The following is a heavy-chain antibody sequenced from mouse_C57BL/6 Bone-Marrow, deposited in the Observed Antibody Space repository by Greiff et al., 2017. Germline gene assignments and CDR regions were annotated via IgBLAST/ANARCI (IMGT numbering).Heavy chain of an antibody. CDR2: IYPGGGYT. J-gene: IGHJ1*03. CDR1: GYTFTNYW. Sequence: VHLVESGAELVRPGTSVKMSCKASGYTFTNYWIGWAKQRPGHGLEWIGDIYPGGGYTKYNEKFKGKATLTADKSSSTAYMQFSSLTSEDSAIYYCARFVLTGYFDVWGTGTTGTVSS. CDR3: ARFVLTGYFDV. V-gene: IGHV1-63*01.